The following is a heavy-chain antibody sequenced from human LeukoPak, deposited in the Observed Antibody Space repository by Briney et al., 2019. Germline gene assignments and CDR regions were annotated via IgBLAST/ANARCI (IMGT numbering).Heavy chain of an antibody. CDR2: ISYDGTNK. V-gene: IGHV3-30*18. Sequence: GGSLRLSCAASGFTFSSYGMHWVRQAPGKGLGGVAVISYDGTNKFYADSVKGRFTISRDNSKNTLCLQMNSLRAGDTAVYYCAKELYSTTWFDYWGQGTLVTVSS. CDR3: AKELYSTTWFDY. CDR1: GFTFSSYG. D-gene: IGHD6-13*01. J-gene: IGHJ5*01.